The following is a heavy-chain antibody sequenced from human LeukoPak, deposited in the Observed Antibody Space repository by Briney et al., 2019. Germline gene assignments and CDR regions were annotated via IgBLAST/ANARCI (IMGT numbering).Heavy chain of an antibody. CDR2: ISSSSSYI. CDR3: AREGSSFCSGGSCYPSGFDY. J-gene: IGHJ4*02. Sequence: PGGSLRLSCAASGFTFSSYSMNWVRQAPGKGLEWVSSISSSSSYIYYADSVKGRFTISRDNSKNTLYLQMNSLRAEDTAVYYCAREGSSFCSGGSCYPSGFDYWGQGTLVTVSS. V-gene: IGHV3-21*04. D-gene: IGHD2-15*01. CDR1: GFTFSSYS.